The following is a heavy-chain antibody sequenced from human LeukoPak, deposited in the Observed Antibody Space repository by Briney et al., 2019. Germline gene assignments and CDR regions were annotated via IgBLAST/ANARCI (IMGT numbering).Heavy chain of an antibody. V-gene: IGHV3-23*01. CDR1: GFAFGSCA. CDR2: IRGDGAET. Sequence: GGSLRLSCVDSGFAFGSCAMGWVRQPPGKGLEWVSAIRGDGAETYYADSVKGRFTISRDISRNTLYLQMNSLRVEDTAVYYCAKDLIYYYDSRGYYSPFDYWGQGTLVTVSS. J-gene: IGHJ4*02. D-gene: IGHD3-22*01. CDR3: AKDLIYYYDSRGYYSPFDY.